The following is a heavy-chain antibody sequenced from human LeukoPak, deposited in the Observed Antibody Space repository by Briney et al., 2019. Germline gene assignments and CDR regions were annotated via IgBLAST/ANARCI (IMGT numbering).Heavy chain of an antibody. CDR1: GFTFSSYG. Sequence: GSLRLSCAASGFTFSSYGMHWVRQAPGKGLEWVAVISYDGSNKYYADSVKGRFTISRDNSKNTLYLQMNSLRAEDTAVYYCAILTDYWGQGTLVTVSS. V-gene: IGHV3-30*03. D-gene: IGHD2-15*01. J-gene: IGHJ4*02. CDR3: AILTDY. CDR2: ISYDGSNK.